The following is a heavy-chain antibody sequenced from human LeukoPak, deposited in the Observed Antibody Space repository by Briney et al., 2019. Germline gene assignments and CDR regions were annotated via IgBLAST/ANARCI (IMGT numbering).Heavy chain of an antibody. CDR1: GFTFSSYW. D-gene: IGHD2-8*02. Sequence: GSLRLSCAASGFTFSSYWMHWVRQAPGKGLVWVSRINGDGCNTNYADSVKGRFTISRDNAKNTLYLQMDSLRAEDTAVYYCTTDRKWCTYNWGQGTLVTVSS. V-gene: IGHV3-74*01. CDR3: TTDRKWCTYN. J-gene: IGHJ4*02. CDR2: INGDGCNT.